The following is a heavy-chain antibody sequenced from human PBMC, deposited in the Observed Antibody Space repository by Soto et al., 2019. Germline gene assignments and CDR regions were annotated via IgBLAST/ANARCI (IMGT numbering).Heavy chain of an antibody. D-gene: IGHD2-15*01. CDR3: ARGGVVVAATQDAFDI. CDR2: IYYSGST. J-gene: IGHJ3*02. CDR1: GGSISSYY. Sequence: SETLSLTCTVSGGSISSYYWSWIRQPPGKGLEWIGYIYYSGSTNYNPSLKSRGTISVDTSKNQFSLKLSSVTAADTAVYYCARGGVVVAATQDAFDIWGQGTMVTVSS. V-gene: IGHV4-59*01.